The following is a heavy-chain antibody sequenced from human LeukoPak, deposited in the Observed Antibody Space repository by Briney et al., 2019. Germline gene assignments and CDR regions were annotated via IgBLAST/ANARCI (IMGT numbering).Heavy chain of an antibody. D-gene: IGHD3-22*01. V-gene: IGHV3-11*04. CDR2: ISSSSSTI. CDR3: ARDRYDSSGYYYGY. J-gene: IGHJ4*02. Sequence: LSLTCTVSGGSISSGGYYWSWIRQAPGKGLEWVSYISSSSSTIYYADSVKGRFTISRDNAKNSLYLQMNSLRAEDTAVYYCARDRYDSSGYYYGYWGQGTLVTVSS. CDR1: GGSISSGGYY.